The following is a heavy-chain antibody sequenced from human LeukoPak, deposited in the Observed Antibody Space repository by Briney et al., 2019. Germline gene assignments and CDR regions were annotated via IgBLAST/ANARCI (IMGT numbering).Heavy chain of an antibody. D-gene: IGHD6-13*01. CDR1: GFTFSSYA. J-gene: IGHJ4*02. CDR2: ISGSAGST. Sequence: GGSLRLSCAASGFTFSSYAMSWVRQTPGKGLEWVSSISGSAGSTYYADSVKGRFTISRDNSKNTLYLQMNSLRAEDTAVYYCAKSPQSNSWYYFDYWGQGTLVTVSS. V-gene: IGHV3-23*01. CDR3: AKSPQSNSWYYFDY.